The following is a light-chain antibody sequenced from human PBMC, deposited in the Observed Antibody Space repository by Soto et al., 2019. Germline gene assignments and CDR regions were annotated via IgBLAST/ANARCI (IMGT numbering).Light chain of an antibody. V-gene: IGKV2-28*01. J-gene: IGKJ2*01. CDR3: RQALQIPYT. Sequence: DIVMTQSPLSLPVTPGEPASISCRSSQSLLHSNGYTYLDWYLQQPGQSPQLLLYSGSKRASGGPDRFRGSGSGTDFTLKISRVEAEDVGGYYRRQALQIPYTFGQGTKREIK. CDR1: QSLLHSNGYTY. CDR2: SGS.